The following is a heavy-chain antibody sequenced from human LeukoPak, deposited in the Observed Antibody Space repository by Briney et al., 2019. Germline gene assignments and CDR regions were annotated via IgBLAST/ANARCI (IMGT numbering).Heavy chain of an antibody. Sequence: QPGGSLRLSCAASGFTFSSYWMHCVRHAPGKGLVWVSRINTDGSSTSYADSVKGRFTISRDNAKNTLYLQMNSLRAEDTAVYYCASGLHYGGNSTRANWFDPWGQGTLVTVSS. J-gene: IGHJ5*02. D-gene: IGHD4-23*01. V-gene: IGHV3-74*01. CDR3: ASGLHYGGNSTRANWFDP. CDR2: INTDGSST. CDR1: GFTFSSYW.